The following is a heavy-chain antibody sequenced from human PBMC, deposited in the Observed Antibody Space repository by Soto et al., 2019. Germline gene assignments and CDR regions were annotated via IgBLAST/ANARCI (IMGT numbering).Heavy chain of an antibody. CDR2: IYYSGST. Sequence: SETLSLTCTVTGDSISIRSYYWGWIRQPPGKGLEWIGSIYYSGSTYNNPSLRSRVSMSIDTYKDQFYLKLKSVTAADTALYFCARQRTSVVTKAYFDVWG. CDR1: GDSISIRSYY. D-gene: IGHD2-21*02. CDR3: ARQRTSVVTKAYFDV. V-gene: IGHV4-39*01. J-gene: IGHJ6*01.